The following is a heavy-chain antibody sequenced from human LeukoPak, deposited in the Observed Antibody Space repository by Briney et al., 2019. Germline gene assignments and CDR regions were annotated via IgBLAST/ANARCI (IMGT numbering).Heavy chain of an antibody. J-gene: IGHJ4*02. Sequence: GGSLRLSCAASAFTFSSYGMSWVRQAPGKGLEWVSAISGSGSGGSTYYANSVKGRFTISRDNSKNTLYLQMNSLRAEDTAVYYCAKSSPPPLRYWGQGTLVTVSS. V-gene: IGHV3-23*01. CDR3: AKSSPPPLRY. CDR2: ISGSGSGGST. CDR1: AFTFSSYG.